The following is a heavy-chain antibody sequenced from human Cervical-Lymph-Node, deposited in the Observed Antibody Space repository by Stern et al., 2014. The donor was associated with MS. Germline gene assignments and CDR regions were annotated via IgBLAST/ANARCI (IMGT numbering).Heavy chain of an antibody. J-gene: IGHJ4*02. D-gene: IGHD3-9*01. Sequence: VQLVESGAEVKKPGESLKISCKGSGYSFTSYWFGCVRQLPGKGQEWIGIIYPGDPGTRYSPSFQRQVPTSTEQSFSTPLTPWSSLKAPDTAMYYCATTIFPSRIGHYWGQGTLVTVSS. CDR2: IYPGDPGT. V-gene: IGHV5-51*03. CDR3: ATTIFPSRIGHY. CDR1: GYSFTSYW.